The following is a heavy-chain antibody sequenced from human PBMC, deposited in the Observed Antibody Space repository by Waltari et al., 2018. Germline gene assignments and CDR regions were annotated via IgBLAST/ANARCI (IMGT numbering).Heavy chain of an antibody. Sequence: EVQLVESGGGLIQPGGSLRLSCAASGFTLSNYVMSWVRLAPGKGLEWVAGIRGTGGTKYYAESGRGRFTISRDHSKNTLDLQLNSLRVEDTAFYYCAKHSLYCSSTSCYLDYFDSWGQGTLVTVSS. CDR3: AKHSLYCSSTSCYLDYFDS. J-gene: IGHJ4*02. V-gene: IGHV3-23*04. D-gene: IGHD2-2*01. CDR1: GFTLSNYV. CDR2: IRGTGGTK.